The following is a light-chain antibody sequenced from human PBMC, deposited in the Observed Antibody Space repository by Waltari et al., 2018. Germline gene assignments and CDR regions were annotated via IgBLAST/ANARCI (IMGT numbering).Light chain of an antibody. V-gene: IGKV3-20*01. CDR2: DAS. Sequence: DIVLTQSPGTLSVSPGARATLSCRASQSVRRTLAWYQQKPGQAPRLLIYDASTMAPCVPDRFSGSGFGTDFSLTISRLEPEDFAVYYCQKYGTLPATFGQGTKVEIK. CDR3: QKYGTLPAT. J-gene: IGKJ1*01. CDR1: QSVRRT.